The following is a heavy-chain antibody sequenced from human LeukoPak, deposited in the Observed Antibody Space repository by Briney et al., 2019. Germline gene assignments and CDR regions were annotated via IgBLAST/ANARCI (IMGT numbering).Heavy chain of an antibody. Sequence: VGSLRLSCAASGFTFSSYAMSWVRQAPGKGLEWVSAISGSGGSTYYADSVKGRFTISRDNSKNTLYLQMNSLRAEDTAVYYCAKDSQSPNTPRYSSGWYPDYWGQGTLVTVSS. CDR2: ISGSGGST. D-gene: IGHD6-19*01. CDR1: GFTFSSYA. V-gene: IGHV3-23*01. CDR3: AKDSQSPNTPRYSSGWYPDY. J-gene: IGHJ4*02.